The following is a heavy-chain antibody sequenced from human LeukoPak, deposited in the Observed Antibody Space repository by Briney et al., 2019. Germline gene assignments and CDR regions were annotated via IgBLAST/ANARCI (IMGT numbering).Heavy chain of an antibody. CDR2: IYYSGST. V-gene: IGHV4-59*01. J-gene: IGHJ6*02. CDR1: GGSISSYY. CDR3: ARGCSGGSCYHYYYYGMDV. D-gene: IGHD2-15*01. Sequence: SSETLSLTCTVSGGSISSYYWSWIRQPPGKGLEWIGYIYYSGSTNYNPSLKSRVTISVDTSKNQFSLKLSSVTAADTAVYYCARGCSGGSCYHYYYYGMDVWGQGTTVTVSS.